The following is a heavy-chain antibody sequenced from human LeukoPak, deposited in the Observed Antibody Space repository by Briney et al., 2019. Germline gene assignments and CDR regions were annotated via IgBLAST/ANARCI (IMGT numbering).Heavy chain of an antibody. CDR3: ARGGLATSRRRGYGMDV. V-gene: IGHV4-34*01. Sequence: SETLSLTCAVYGGSFSGYYWSWIRQPPGKGLEWIGGINHSGSTNYNPSLKSRVTISVDTSKNQFSLKLSSVTAADTAVYYCARGGLATSRRRGYGMDVWGQGTTVTVSS. CDR2: INHSGST. J-gene: IGHJ6*02. CDR1: GGSFSGYY. D-gene: IGHD5-12*01.